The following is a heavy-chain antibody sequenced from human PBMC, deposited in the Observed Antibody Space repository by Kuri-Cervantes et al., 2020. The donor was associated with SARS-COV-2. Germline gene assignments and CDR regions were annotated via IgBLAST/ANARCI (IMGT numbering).Heavy chain of an antibody. CDR1: GGSISSSSYY. CDR2: IYYSGST. V-gene: IGHV4-39*01. Sequence: GSLRLSCTVSGGSISSSSYYWGWIRQPPGKGLEWIGSIYYSGSTYYNPSPKSRVTISVDTSKNQFSLKLSSVTAADTAVYYCARHEVLITFGGVIVSYFDYWGQGTLVTVSS. CDR3: ARHEVLITFGGVIVSYFDY. J-gene: IGHJ4*02. D-gene: IGHD3-16*02.